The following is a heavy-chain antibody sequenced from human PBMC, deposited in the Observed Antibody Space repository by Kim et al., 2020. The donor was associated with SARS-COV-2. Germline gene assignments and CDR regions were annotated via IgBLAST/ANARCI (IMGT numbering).Heavy chain of an antibody. CDR3: ARDLLRGYSYGYVDY. V-gene: IGHV3-30*07. J-gene: IGHJ4*02. Sequence: DSVKGRFTIARDNSKNTLYLQMNSLTAEDTAVYYCARDLLRGYSYGYVDYWGQGTLVTVSS. D-gene: IGHD5-18*01.